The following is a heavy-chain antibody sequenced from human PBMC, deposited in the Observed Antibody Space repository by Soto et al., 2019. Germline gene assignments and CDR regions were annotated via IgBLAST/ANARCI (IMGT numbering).Heavy chain of an antibody. Sequence: EVQLVETGGGLIQPGGSLRLSCAASGFTVSNTYMTWLRQPPGKGLECVSVIYTAGDTNYADSVKGRFIISRDNSKNTLYLQMNSLRAEDTAVYYCARALPVAKGGFDPWGQGTLVTVSS. J-gene: IGHJ5*02. CDR2: IYTAGDT. CDR1: GFTVSNTY. CDR3: ARALPVAKGGFDP. V-gene: IGHV3-53*02. D-gene: IGHD2-2*01.